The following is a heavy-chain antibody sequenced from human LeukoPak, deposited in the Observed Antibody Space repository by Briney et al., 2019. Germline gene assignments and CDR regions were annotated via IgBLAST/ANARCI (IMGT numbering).Heavy chain of an antibody. CDR1: DGSIGTYY. J-gene: IGHJ4*02. CDR2: IYTSGTT. Sequence: PSETLSLTCTVSDGSIGTYYWSWIRQPAGKGLEWIGRIYTSGTTTYNSSLKSRVTMSVDTSKNQLSLKLNSVTAADTAVYYCARDRVPFDSWGQGTLVTVSS. V-gene: IGHV4-4*07. D-gene: IGHD3-10*01. CDR3: ARDRVPFDS.